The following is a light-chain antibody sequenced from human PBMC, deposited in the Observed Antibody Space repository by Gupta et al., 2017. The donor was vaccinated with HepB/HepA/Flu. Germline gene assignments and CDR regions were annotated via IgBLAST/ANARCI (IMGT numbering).Light chain of an antibody. CDR3: LISSSVVWV. J-gene: IGLJ3*02. CDR1: PGAVTSGHY. CDR2: DTT. V-gene: IGLV7-46*01. Sequence: AVVTQEPSVTVSPGGTVTLTCGPRPGAVTSGHYPFWFQQKPGPAPRTLIYDTTNKHSWTPARFSGSLLVGKAALTLSGAPPEDEAEYYCLISSSVVWVFGGGTKLTVL.